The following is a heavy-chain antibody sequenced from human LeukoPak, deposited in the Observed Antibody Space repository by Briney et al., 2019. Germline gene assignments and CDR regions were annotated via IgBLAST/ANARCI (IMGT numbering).Heavy chain of an antibody. CDR3: ARSPDILTGEKFDY. D-gene: IGHD3-9*01. J-gene: IGHJ4*02. V-gene: IGHV1-2*02. Sequence: ASVKVSCKASSYPFTRYGISWVRQAPGQGLEWMGWMNPKSGGTNYAQKFEARVTMNRDTSISTAYMELSRLRFDDTAVYYCARSPDILTGEKFDYWGQGTLVTVSS. CDR1: SYPFTRYG. CDR2: MNPKSGGT.